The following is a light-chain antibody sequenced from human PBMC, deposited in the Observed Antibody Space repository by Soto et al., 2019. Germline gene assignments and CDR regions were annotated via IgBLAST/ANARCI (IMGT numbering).Light chain of an antibody. J-gene: IGLJ3*02. CDR3: AAWDGSLSAWV. CDR1: TSNIGYNF. V-gene: IGLV1-47*01. Sequence: QSVLTQPPSTTGTPGQRVTISCSGRTSNIGYNFVYWYQHLPGTAPKLLIYRNDERPSGVPDRFSGSKSGTSASLAISGLQSEDEADYYCAAWDGSLSAWVFGGGTKLTVL. CDR2: RND.